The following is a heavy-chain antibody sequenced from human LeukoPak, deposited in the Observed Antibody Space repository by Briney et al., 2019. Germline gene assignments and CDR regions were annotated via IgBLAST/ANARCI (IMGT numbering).Heavy chain of an antibody. CDR3: ARDRLRFLEWLLYWDYFDY. CDR1: GDSVSSSSAA. Sequence: SQTLSLTCAISGDSVSSSSAAWNWIRQSPSRGLEWLGRTYYRSKWYNDYAVSVKSRITINPDTSKNQFSLQLNSVTPEDTAVYYCARDRLRFLEWLLYWDYFDYWGQGTLVTVSS. D-gene: IGHD3-3*01. J-gene: IGHJ4*02. CDR2: TYYRSKWYN. V-gene: IGHV6-1*01.